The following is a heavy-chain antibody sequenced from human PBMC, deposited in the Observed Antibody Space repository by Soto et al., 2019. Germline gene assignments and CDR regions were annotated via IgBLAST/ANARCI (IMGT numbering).Heavy chain of an antibody. CDR2: ISSSGDIP. J-gene: IGHJ4*02. V-gene: IGHV3-23*01. CDR3: AKVNSIVGDGDHDY. D-gene: IGHD4-17*01. CDR1: GFTFTTYA. Sequence: EVQLLESGGCLVQPGGSLRLSCAASGFTFTTYAMSWVRQPPGKGLEWVSGISSSGDIPYYADSVKGRFTISRDQSKKTVYLQMNSLRAEDTALYYCAKVNSIVGDGDHDYWGQGTLVSVSS.